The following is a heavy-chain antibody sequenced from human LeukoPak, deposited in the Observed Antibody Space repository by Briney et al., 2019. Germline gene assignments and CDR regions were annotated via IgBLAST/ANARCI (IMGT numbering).Heavy chain of an antibody. CDR1: GYTFTSYY. CDR2: MNPSGGST. J-gene: IGHJ4*02. Sequence: ASVKVSCKASGYTFTSYYIHWVRQAPGQGLEWMGMMNPSGGSTSYAQKFQGRVTMTRDTSTSTVYMEVSRLRSEDTAVYYCAREVVHYYFDYWGQGTLVTVSS. CDR3: AREVVHYYFDY. V-gene: IGHV1-46*01. D-gene: IGHD2-15*01.